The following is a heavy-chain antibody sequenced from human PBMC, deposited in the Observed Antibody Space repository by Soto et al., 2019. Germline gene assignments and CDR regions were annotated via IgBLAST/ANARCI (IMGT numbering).Heavy chain of an antibody. CDR1: GFTFSSYA. CDR3: ARDMYYTDY. V-gene: IGHV3-30-3*01. J-gene: IGHJ4*02. D-gene: IGHD3-10*01. CDR2: ISYDGSNK. Sequence: GGSLRLSCAASGFTFSSYAMHWVRQAPGKGLEWVAVISYDGSNKYYADPVKGRFTISRDNSKNTLYLQMNSLRAEDTAVYYCARDMYYTDYWGQGTLVTVSS.